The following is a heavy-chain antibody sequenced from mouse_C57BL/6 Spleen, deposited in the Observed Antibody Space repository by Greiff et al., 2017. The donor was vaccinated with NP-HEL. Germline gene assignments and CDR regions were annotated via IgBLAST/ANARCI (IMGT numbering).Heavy chain of an antibody. J-gene: IGHJ3*01. D-gene: IGHD2-4*01. Sequence: VMLVESGAELVKPGASVKISCKASGYAFSSYWMNWVKQRPGKGLEWIGQIYPGDGDTNYNGKFKGKATLTADKSSSTAYMQLSSLTSEDSAVYFCARGYDYDPPWFAYWGQGTLVTVSA. CDR3: ARGYDYDPPWFAY. CDR1: GYAFSSYW. V-gene: IGHV1-80*01. CDR2: IYPGDGDT.